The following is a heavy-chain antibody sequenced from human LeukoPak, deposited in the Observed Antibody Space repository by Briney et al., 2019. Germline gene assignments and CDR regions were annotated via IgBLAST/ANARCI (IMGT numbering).Heavy chain of an antibody. CDR3: ASLAAAGPYYYYYYMDV. CDR2: IYTSGST. V-gene: IGHV4-4*09. Sequence: SETLSLTCTVSGGSISSYYWSWIRQPPGKGLEWIGYIYTSGSTNYNPSLKSRVTISVDTSKNQFSLKLSSVTAADTAVYYCASLAAAGPYYYYYYMDVWGKGTTVTVSS. D-gene: IGHD6-13*01. J-gene: IGHJ6*03. CDR1: GGSISSYY.